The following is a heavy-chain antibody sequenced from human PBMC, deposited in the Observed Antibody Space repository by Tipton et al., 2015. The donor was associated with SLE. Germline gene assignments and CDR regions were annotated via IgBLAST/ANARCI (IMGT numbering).Heavy chain of an antibody. CDR1: GGSISSYY. D-gene: IGHD6-13*01. CDR2: IYYSGST. Sequence: GLVKPSETLSLTCTVSGGSISSYYWSWIRQPPGKGLEWIGYIYYSGSTNYNPSLKSRVTISVDTSKNQFSLKLSSVTAADTAVYYCARVYGQQLVLYYFDYWGQGTLVTVSS. V-gene: IGHV4-59*08. CDR3: ARVYGQQLVLYYFDY. J-gene: IGHJ4*02.